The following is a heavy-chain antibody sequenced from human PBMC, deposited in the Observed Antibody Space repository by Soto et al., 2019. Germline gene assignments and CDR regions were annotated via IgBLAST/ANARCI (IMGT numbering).Heavy chain of an antibody. D-gene: IGHD2-15*01. Sequence: QVQLQESGPGLVKPSETLSLTCTVSGGSISSYYWSWIRQPPGKGLEWIGYIYYSGSTNYNPSLXSXAXITXDTSKNQFSLKLSSVTAADTAVYYCARRWGSAADYWGQGTLVTVSS. V-gene: IGHV4-59*08. J-gene: IGHJ4*02. CDR2: IYYSGST. CDR1: GGSISSYY. CDR3: ARRWGSAADY.